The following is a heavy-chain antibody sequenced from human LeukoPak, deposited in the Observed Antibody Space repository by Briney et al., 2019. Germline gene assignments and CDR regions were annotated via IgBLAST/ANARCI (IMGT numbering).Heavy chain of an antibody. D-gene: IGHD6-13*01. Sequence: SETLSLTCTVSGGSISSSSYYWGWIRQPPGKGLEWIGSIYYSGSTYYNPSLKSRVTISVDTSKNQFSLKLSSVTAADTAVYYCARIAAAGTRGNYYYYMDVWGKGTTVTISS. V-gene: IGHV4-39*01. J-gene: IGHJ6*03. CDR3: ARIAAAGTRGNYYYYMDV. CDR1: GGSISSSSYY. CDR2: IYYSGST.